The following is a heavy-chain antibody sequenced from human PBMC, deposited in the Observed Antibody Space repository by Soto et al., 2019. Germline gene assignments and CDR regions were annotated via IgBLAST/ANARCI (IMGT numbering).Heavy chain of an antibody. J-gene: IGHJ4*02. CDR1: VYIFIHYY. Sequence: QVQLVQSGAEVKKPGASVKVSCKASVYIFIHYYIHWVRQAPGQGLEWMAIINTNGGSTNYAQKFQCRATVTSYTSTSTVSMELNSLGSDDTAVYFCARSLLQGDFWGQGTLVTVSS. CDR3: ARSLLQGDF. V-gene: IGHV1-46*01. CDR2: INTNGGST. D-gene: IGHD2-21*01.